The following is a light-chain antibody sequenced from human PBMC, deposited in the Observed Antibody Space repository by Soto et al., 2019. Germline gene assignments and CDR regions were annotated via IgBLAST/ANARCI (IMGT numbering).Light chain of an antibody. V-gene: IGLV2-14*01. Sequence: QSALTQPASVSGSPGQSITICCTGTSSDVGGYNYVSWYQQHPGKAPKLMIYDVSNRPSGVSNRFSGSKSGNTASLTISGLQAEDEADYYCSSYTSSSTPVFGAGTKLTVL. J-gene: IGLJ2*01. CDR1: SSDVGGYNY. CDR2: DVS. CDR3: SSYTSSSTPV.